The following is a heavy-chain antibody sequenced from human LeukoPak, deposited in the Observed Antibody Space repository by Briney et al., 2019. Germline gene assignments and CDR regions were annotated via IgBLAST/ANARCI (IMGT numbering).Heavy chain of an antibody. Sequence: GGSLRLSCAASGFTFSSYAMHWVRQAPGKGLDGVAIISYDGTKTHHADSVKGRFTISRDNSKNTLYLQVNSLGPEDTALYYCARDRQRWLSQLIEYGGRDTGDTVSS. D-gene: IGHD5-24*01. V-gene: IGHV3-30-3*01. J-gene: IGHJ2*01. CDR1: GFTFSSYA. CDR2: ISYDGTKT. CDR3: ARDRQRWLSQLIEY.